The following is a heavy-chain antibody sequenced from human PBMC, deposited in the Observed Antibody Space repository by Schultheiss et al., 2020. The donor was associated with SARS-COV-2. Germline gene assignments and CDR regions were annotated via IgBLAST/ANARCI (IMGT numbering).Heavy chain of an antibody. V-gene: IGHV1-18*01. D-gene: IGHD6-19*01. J-gene: IGHJ4*02. CDR2: ISAYNGNT. CDR3: ARAKGYSSGWYVVDYFDY. CDR1: GYTFTSYG. Sequence: ASVKVSCKASGYTFTSYGISWVRQAPGQGLEWMGWISAYNGNTNYAQKLQGRVTMTTDTSTSTAYMELRSLRSDDTAVYYCARAKGYSSGWYVVDYFDYWGQGTLVTVSS.